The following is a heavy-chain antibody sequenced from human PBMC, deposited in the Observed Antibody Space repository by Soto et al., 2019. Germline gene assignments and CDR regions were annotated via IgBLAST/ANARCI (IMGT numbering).Heavy chain of an antibody. J-gene: IGHJ4*02. V-gene: IGHV4-34*01. D-gene: IGHD3-22*01. Sequence: QVQLQQWGAGLLKPSETLSTTCAVYGGSFSGYYWSWIRLPPGKGLEWIGEINHSGSTNYNPSLNSRLTISVDTSKYQFSLKLSSVTAADTAVYYCASGPHYDSLEDYFDYWGQGTLFTFSS. CDR1: GGSFSGYY. CDR3: ASGPHYDSLEDYFDY. CDR2: INHSGST.